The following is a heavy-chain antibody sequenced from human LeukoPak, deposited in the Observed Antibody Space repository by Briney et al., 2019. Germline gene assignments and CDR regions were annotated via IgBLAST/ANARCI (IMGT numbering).Heavy chain of an antibody. CDR3: ARGVGSCSGGSCYIDS. J-gene: IGHJ4*02. CDR2: GYFRGNT. D-gene: IGHD2-15*01. Sequence: SETLSLTCTVSGGSISSGAYYWSWIRQVPGKGLEWIGYGYFRGNTFYNPSLKGRVTISVDTSNNHFSLQLNSVTAADTAVYYCARGVGSCSGGSCYIDSWGQGTLVAVSS. CDR1: GGSISSGAYY. V-gene: IGHV4-31*03.